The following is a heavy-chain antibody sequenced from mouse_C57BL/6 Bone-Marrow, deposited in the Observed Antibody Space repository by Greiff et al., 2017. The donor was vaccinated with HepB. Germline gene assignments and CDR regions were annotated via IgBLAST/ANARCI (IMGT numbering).Heavy chain of an antibody. CDR3: ARHYGSSYDFDY. CDR1: GYTFTSYT. D-gene: IGHD1-1*01. V-gene: IGHV1-4*01. J-gene: IGHJ2*01. CDR2: INPSSGYT. Sequence: QVQLQQSGAELARPGASVKMSCKASGYTFTSYTMHWVKQRPGQGLEWIGYINPSSGYTKYNQKFKDKATLTADKSSSTAYMQLSSLTSEDSAVYYCARHYGSSYDFDYWGQGTTLTVSS.